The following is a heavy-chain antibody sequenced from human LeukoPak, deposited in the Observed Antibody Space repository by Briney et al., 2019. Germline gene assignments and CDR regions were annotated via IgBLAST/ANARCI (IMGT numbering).Heavy chain of an antibody. J-gene: IGHJ4*02. V-gene: IGHV4-61*01. CDR3: VRARDIAVSWFGDLLSSETYFDY. CDR1: GGSISSSSYY. CDR2: IYYSGST. Sequence: PSETLSLTCTVSGGSISSSSYYWSWIRQPPGKGLEWIGYIYYSGSTNYNPSLKSRVTISVDTSKNQFSLKLSSVTAADAAVYYCVRARDIAVSWFGDLLSSETYFDYWGQGTLVTVSS. D-gene: IGHD3-10*01.